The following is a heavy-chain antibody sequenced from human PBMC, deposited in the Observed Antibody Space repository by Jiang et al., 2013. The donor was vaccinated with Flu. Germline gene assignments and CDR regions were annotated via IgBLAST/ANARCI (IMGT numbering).Heavy chain of an antibody. CDR1: GFTFSSYG. V-gene: IGHV3-30*18. CDR2: ISYDGSNK. CDR3: AKDSDFDY. Sequence: QLVESGGGVVQPGRSLRLSCAASGFTFSSYGMHWVRQAPGKGLEWVAVISYDGSNKYYADSVKGRFTISRDNSKNTLYLQMNSLRAEDTAVYYCAKDSDFDYWGQGTLVTVSS. J-gene: IGHJ4*02. D-gene: IGHD3-10*01.